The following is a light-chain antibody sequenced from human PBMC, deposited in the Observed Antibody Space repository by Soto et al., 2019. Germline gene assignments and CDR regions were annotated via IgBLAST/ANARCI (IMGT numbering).Light chain of an antibody. J-gene: IGKJ2*01. Sequence: DLQMTQSPSSLSASVGDRVTITCRASQDISNYLAWYQQKPGKVPKLLISAASTLQSGVPSRFRGSGSGTDFTLTISSLQPEDVATYFCQNYNSAPYTFGQGTKLEIK. CDR2: AAS. CDR3: QNYNSAPYT. CDR1: QDISNY. V-gene: IGKV1-27*01.